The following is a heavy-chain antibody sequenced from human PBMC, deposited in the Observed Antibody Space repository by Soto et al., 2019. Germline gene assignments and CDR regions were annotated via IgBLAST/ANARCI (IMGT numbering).Heavy chain of an antibody. CDR3: VKGARVPLRYFDWLAGGMDV. Sequence: GGSLRLSCSASGFTFSSYAMHWVRQAPGKGLEYVSAISSNGGSTYYADSVKGRFTISRDNSKNTLYLQMSSLRAEDTAVYYCVKGARVPLRYFDWLAGGMDVLGQGTTVTVSS. V-gene: IGHV3-64D*06. CDR2: ISSNGGST. D-gene: IGHD3-9*01. J-gene: IGHJ6*02. CDR1: GFTFSSYA.